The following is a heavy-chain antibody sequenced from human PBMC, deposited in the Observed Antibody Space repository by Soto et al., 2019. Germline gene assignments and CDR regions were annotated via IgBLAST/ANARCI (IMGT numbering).Heavy chain of an antibody. V-gene: IGHV4-31*03. Sequence: PSETLSLTCTVSGGSISSGGYYWYWIRQHPGKGLEWIGYIYYSGTTYYNPSLKSRVTISVDTSKNQFSLKLSSVTAADTAVYSCAASCVAGGDFTSTGMNVGGKGTTVP. J-gene: IGHJ6*04. CDR3: AASCVAGGDFTSTGMNV. CDR2: IYYSGTT. CDR1: GGSISSGGYY. D-gene: IGHD2-21*01.